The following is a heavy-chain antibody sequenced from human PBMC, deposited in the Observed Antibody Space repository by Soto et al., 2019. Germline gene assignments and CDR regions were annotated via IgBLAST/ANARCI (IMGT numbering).Heavy chain of an antibody. D-gene: IGHD3-10*01. CDR2: ISYDGSNK. CDR3: ARDFTVRGVRLGGMDV. Sequence: GGSLRLSCAASGFTFSSYAMHWVRQAPGKGLEWVAVISYDGSNKYYADSVKGRFTISRDNSKDTLYLQMNSLRAEDTAVYYCARDFTVRGVRLGGMDVWGQGTTVTVSS. CDR1: GFTFSSYA. J-gene: IGHJ6*02. V-gene: IGHV3-30-3*01.